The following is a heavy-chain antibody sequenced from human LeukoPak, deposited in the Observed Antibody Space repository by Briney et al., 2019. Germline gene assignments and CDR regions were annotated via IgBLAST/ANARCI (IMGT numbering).Heavy chain of an antibody. J-gene: IGHJ4*02. CDR1: GGSISSSNW. CDR2: IYHSGST. D-gene: IGHD3-10*01. CDR3: ARDKTYGSGGFDY. V-gene: IGHV4-4*02. Sequence: SETLSLTCAVSGGSISSSNWWSWVRQPPGKGLEWIGEIYHSGSTNYNPSLKSRVTISVDKSKNQFSLKLSSVTAADTAMYYCARDKTYGSGGFDYWGQGTLVTVSS.